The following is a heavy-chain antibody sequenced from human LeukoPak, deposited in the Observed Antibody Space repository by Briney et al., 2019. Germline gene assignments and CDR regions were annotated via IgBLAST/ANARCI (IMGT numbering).Heavy chain of an antibody. V-gene: IGHV1-69*05. CDR3: ARGVRAMALPYYMDV. Sequence: ASVKVSCKASGGTFSSYAISWVRQAPGQGLEWMGGIIPIFGTANYAQKFQGRVTITTDESTSTAYMELSSLRSEDTAVYYCARGVRAMALPYYMDVWGKGTTVTVSS. CDR1: GGTFSSYA. CDR2: IIPIFGTA. J-gene: IGHJ6*03. D-gene: IGHD5-18*01.